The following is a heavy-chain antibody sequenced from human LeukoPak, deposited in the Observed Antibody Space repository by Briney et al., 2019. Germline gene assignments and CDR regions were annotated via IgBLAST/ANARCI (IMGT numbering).Heavy chain of an antibody. CDR3: GKGSLAVPATPLDF. D-gene: IGHD2-15*01. Sequence: GGSLRLSCTASGFDFSNSFMSWIRQAPGKGLEWISYISSRSTTIYYADSVKGRFTISRDNGKNTVYLQMNNLRVDDTAVFYCGKGSLAVPATPLDFWGQGTLVTVPS. CDR1: GFDFSNSF. CDR2: ISSRSTTI. J-gene: IGHJ4*02. V-gene: IGHV3-11*01.